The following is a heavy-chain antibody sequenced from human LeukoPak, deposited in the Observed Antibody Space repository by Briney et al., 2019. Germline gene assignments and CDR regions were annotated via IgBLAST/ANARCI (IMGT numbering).Heavy chain of an antibody. CDR3: AKDLYSSGWTDAFDI. D-gene: IGHD6-19*01. Sequence: ASVKVSCKASGYTFTGYYIHWVRQAPGQGLEWMGWINPNSGGTIYAQKFQGRVTMTRDTSISTAYMELSRLSSDDTAIYYCAKDLYSSGWTDAFDIWGRGTMVTVSS. CDR2: INPNSGGT. V-gene: IGHV1-2*02. J-gene: IGHJ3*02. CDR1: GYTFTGYY.